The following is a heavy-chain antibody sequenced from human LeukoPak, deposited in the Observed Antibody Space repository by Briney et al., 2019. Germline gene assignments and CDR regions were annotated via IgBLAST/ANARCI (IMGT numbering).Heavy chain of an antibody. CDR3: ARDKGDHFDY. V-gene: IGHV3-66*01. D-gene: IGHD3-16*01. Sequence: GGSLRLSCAASGFTFSSYGMSWVRQAPGKGLEWVSVIYSGGSTYYADSVKGRFTISRDNSKNTLYLQMNSLRAEDTAVYYCARDKGDHFDYGGQGTLVTVSS. CDR1: GFTFSSYG. CDR2: IYSGGST. J-gene: IGHJ4*02.